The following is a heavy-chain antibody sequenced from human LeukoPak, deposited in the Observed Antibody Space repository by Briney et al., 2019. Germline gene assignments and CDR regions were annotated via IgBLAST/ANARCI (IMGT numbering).Heavy chain of an antibody. CDR3: ATGLSHTALFDY. V-gene: IGHV1-18*01. J-gene: IGHJ4*02. Sequence: GASVKVSCKASGYTFTSYGISCVRQAPGQGLEWMGWISAYNGNTNYAQKLQGRVTMTTYTSTSTAHMQLRSLRSDDTAVYYCATGLSHTALFDYWGQGTLVTVSS. D-gene: IGHD5-18*01. CDR2: ISAYNGNT. CDR1: GYTFTSYG.